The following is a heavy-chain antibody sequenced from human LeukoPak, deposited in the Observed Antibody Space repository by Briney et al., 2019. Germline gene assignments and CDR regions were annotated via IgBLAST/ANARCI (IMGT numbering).Heavy chain of an antibody. CDR2: ISSTGSTI. CDR3: ARDPHPGFPSY. V-gene: IGHV3-48*03. J-gene: IGHJ4*02. CDR1: GFTFSSYE. Sequence: PGGSLRLSCAASGFTFSSYEMNWARQAPGKGLEWVSYISSTGSTIYYADSVKGRFTISRDNAKNSLYLQMNSLRAEDTAVYYCARDPHPGFPSYWGQGTLVTVSS.